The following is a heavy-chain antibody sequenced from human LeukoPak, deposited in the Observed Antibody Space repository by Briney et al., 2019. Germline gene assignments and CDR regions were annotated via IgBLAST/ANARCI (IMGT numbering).Heavy chain of an antibody. CDR1: GFTFSDYY. D-gene: IGHD4-17*01. CDR3: ARDRDYGTFDY. V-gene: IGHV3-11*04. Sequence: GGSLRLSCAASGFTFSDYYMSWIRQAPGKGLEWVSYISNSGSTIYYADSVKGRFFISRDNAKNSLYLEMKSLRAEDTAAYFCARDRDYGTFDYWGQGTLVTVSS. CDR2: ISNSGSTI. J-gene: IGHJ4*02.